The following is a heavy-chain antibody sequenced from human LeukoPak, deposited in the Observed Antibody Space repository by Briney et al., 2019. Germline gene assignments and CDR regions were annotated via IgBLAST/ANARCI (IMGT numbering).Heavy chain of an antibody. CDR3: ARGPEGSGSYYSPNYYYYGMDV. D-gene: IGHD3-10*01. V-gene: IGHV1-69*13. Sequence: ASVKVSCKASGGTFSSYAISWVRQAPGQGLEWMGGIIPIFGTANYAQKFQGRVTITADESTSIAYMELSSLRSEDTAVYYCARGPEGSGSYYSPNYYYYGMDVWGQGTTVTVSS. CDR2: IIPIFGTA. CDR1: GGTFSSYA. J-gene: IGHJ6*02.